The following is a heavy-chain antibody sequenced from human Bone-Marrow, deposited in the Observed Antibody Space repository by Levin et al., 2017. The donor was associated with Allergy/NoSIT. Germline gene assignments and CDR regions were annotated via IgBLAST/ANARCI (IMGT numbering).Heavy chain of an antibody. D-gene: IGHD3-10*01. Sequence: PSETLSLTCTVSGGSISSYYWNWIRQPPGKGLEWIGYIYYSGSTKYNPSFQSRATISIDTSKNQFSLTLTSVTAADTAVYYCARGSDIHAWRFAYWGQGSLVTVSS. J-gene: IGHJ4*02. V-gene: IGHV4-59*01. CDR3: ARGSDIHAWRFAY. CDR1: GGSISSYY. CDR2: IYYSGST.